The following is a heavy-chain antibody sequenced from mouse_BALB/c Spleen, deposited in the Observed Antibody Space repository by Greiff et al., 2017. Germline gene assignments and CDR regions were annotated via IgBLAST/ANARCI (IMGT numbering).Heavy chain of an antibody. Sequence: EVKLVESGAELVRPGALVKLSCKASGFNIKDYYMHWVKQRPEQGLEWIGWIDPENGNTIYDPKFQGKASITADTSSNTAYLQLSSLTSEDTAVYYCAGDSSGSQVAYWGQGTLVTVSA. V-gene: IGHV14-1*02. CDR2: IDPENGNT. CDR3: AGDSSGSQVAY. D-gene: IGHD3-2*01. J-gene: IGHJ3*01. CDR1: GFNIKDYY.